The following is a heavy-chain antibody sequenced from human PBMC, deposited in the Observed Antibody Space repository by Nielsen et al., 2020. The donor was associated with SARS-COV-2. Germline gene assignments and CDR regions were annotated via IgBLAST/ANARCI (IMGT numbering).Heavy chain of an antibody. Sequence: SETLSLTCAVYGGSLSGYYWNWIRQPPGKGLEWIAQINHSGDTKHNPSLKSRVTISVDTSKNQFSLKLSSVTAADTAVYYCARGRNENDYMDVWGSGTTVTMSS. CDR3: ARGRNENDYMDV. V-gene: IGHV4-34*01. J-gene: IGHJ6*03. D-gene: IGHD1-14*01. CDR2: INHSGDT. CDR1: GGSLSGYY.